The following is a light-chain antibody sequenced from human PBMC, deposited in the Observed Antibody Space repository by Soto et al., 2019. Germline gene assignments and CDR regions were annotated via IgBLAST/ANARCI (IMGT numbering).Light chain of an antibody. CDR1: SSDVGGYNS. J-gene: IGLJ2*01. CDR2: EVN. Sequence: QSVLTQPPSASGSPGQSVTISCTGTSSDVGGYNSVSWYQQHPGKAPKLMIYEVNKRPSGVPDRFSASKSDSTASLTVSGLQAEDEANYYCSSYAGSKNLVFGGGTKLTVL. V-gene: IGLV2-8*01. CDR3: SSYAGSKNLV.